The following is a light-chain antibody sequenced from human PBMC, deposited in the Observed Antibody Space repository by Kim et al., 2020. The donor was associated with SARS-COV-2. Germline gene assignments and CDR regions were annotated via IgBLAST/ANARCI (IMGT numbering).Light chain of an antibody. CDR1: NIGSKS. CDR2: YDS. Sequence: PGKTGSHFLRGNNIGSKSLLWYQQKPGQAPVLVIYYDSDRPSGIPERFSGSNSGNTATLTISRVEAGDEADYYCQVWDSSSDHVVFGGGTQLTVL. V-gene: IGLV3-21*04. CDR3: QVWDSSSDHVV. J-gene: IGLJ2*01.